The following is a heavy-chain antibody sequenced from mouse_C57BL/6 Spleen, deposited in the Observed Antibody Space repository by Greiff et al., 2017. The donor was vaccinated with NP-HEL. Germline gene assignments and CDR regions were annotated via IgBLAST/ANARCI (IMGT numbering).Heavy chain of an antibody. D-gene: IGHD1-1*01. V-gene: IGHV1-55*01. CDR3: ARSGLYYGSSYGYFDV. CDR1: GYTFTSYW. Sequence: VQLQQPGAELVKPGASVKMSCKASGYTFTSYWITWVKQRPGQGLEWIGDIYPGSGSTTYNEKFKSKATLTVDTSSSTAYMQLSSLTSEDSAVYYCARSGLYYGSSYGYFDVWGTGTTVTVSS. CDR2: IYPGSGST. J-gene: IGHJ1*03.